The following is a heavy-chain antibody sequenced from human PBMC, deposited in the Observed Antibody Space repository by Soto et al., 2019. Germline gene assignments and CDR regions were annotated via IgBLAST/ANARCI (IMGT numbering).Heavy chain of an antibody. CDR1: GFTFSSYS. J-gene: IGHJ4*02. V-gene: IGHV3-21*01. CDR2: ISSSSSYI. D-gene: IGHD6-19*01. CDR3: ARDSSTPRIAVAGNFDY. Sequence: PGGSLRLSCAASGFTFSSYSMNWVRQAPGKGLEWVSSISSSSSYIYYADSVKGRFTISRDNAKNSLYLQMNSLRAEDTAVYYCARDSSTPRIAVAGNFDYWGQGTLVTVSS.